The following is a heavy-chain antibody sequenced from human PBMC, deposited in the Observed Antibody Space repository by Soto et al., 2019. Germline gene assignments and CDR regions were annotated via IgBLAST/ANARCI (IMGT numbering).Heavy chain of an antibody. CDR1: GGSLSSSQW. J-gene: IGHJ4*02. D-gene: IGHD2-15*01. V-gene: IGHV4-4*02. CDR3: AGRVGVRPY. Sequence: NPSETLSLTCAVSGGSLSSSQWWTWVRQPPGKGLEWIGEVDHSGNTNSNQSLKSRVSISIDHSQNQFSLELRSVTAADTAVYYCAGRVGVRPYWGQGALVTVSS. CDR2: VDHSGNT.